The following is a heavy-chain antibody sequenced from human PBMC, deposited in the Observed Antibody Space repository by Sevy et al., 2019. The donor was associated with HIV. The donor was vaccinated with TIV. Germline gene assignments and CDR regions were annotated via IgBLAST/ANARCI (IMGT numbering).Heavy chain of an antibody. Sequence: ASVKVACKASGYTFTSYYMHWVRQAPGQGLEWMGIINPSGGSTSYAQKFQGRVTMTRDTSTSTVYMELSSLRSEDTAVYYCARDSRESYYDFWRGYENYYYYGMDVWGQGTTVTVSS. CDR1: GYTFTSYY. D-gene: IGHD3-3*01. J-gene: IGHJ6*02. CDR2: INPSGGST. V-gene: IGHV1-46*03. CDR3: ARDSRESYYDFWRGYENYYYYGMDV.